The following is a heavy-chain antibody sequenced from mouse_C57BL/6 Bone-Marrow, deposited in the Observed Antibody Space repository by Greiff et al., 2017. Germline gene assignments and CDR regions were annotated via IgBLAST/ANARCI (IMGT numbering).Heavy chain of an antibody. Sequence: VQLQESGPELVKPGASVKISCKASGYAFSSSWMNWVKQRPGKGLEWIGRIYPGDGDTNYNGKFKGKATLTADKSSSTAYMQLSSLTSEDSAVYFCARGDGWLGYAMDYWGQGTSVTVSS. D-gene: IGHD2-3*01. V-gene: IGHV1-82*01. CDR2: IYPGDGDT. CDR3: ARGDGWLGYAMDY. J-gene: IGHJ4*01. CDR1: GYAFSSSW.